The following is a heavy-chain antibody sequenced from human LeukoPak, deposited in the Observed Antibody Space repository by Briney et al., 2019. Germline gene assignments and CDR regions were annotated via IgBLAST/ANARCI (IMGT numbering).Heavy chain of an antibody. CDR1: GGSISSGGYY. Sequence: SQTLSLTCTVSGGSISSGGYYWSWIRQHPGKGLEWIGYIYYSGSTYYNPSLKSRVTISVGTSKNQFSLKLSSVTAADTAVYYCAREGVLGAFDIWGQGTMVTVSS. V-gene: IGHV4-31*03. J-gene: IGHJ3*02. CDR3: AREGVLGAFDI. CDR2: IYYSGST. D-gene: IGHD3-3*02.